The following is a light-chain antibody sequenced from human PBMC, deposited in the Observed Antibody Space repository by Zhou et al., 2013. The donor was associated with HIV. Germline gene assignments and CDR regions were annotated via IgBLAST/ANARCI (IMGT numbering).Light chain of an antibody. CDR3: QQLNSYLLT. V-gene: IGKV1-5*03. CDR2: KAS. CDR1: HSISSW. Sequence: DIQMTQSPSTLSASVGDRVTITCRASHSISSWLAWYQQKPGKAPKLLIYKASSLESGVPSRFSGSGSGTEFTLTISSLQPDDFATYYCQQLNSYLLTFGGGTKVEIK. J-gene: IGKJ4*01.